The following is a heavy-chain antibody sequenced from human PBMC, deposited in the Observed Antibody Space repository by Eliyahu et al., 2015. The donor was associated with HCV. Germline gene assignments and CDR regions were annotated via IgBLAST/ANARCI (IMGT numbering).Heavy chain of an antibody. D-gene: IGHD4-17*01. CDR2: IYSSGST. CDR3: ARAYGVN. CDR1: GVSISSDSSY. J-gene: IGHJ4*02. V-gene: IGHV4-31*03. Sequence: QVQLQESGPGLVKPSETLSLACXVSGVSISSDSSYWSWIRQRPGKGLEWIGCIYSSGSTNYNASLKRRVTISVDTSENQFSLKLSSVTAADTAVYFCARAYGVNWGQGTLVTVSS.